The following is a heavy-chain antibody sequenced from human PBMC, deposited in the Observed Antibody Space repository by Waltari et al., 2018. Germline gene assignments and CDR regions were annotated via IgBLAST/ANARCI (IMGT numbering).Heavy chain of an antibody. CDR3: ARGGYSYGYPYYYYGMDV. D-gene: IGHD5-18*01. V-gene: IGHV4-34*01. CDR1: GGSFSGYY. Sequence: QVQLQQWGAGLLKPSETLSLTCAVYGGSFSGYYWSWIRQPPGKGLEWIGEINHSGSTNDNPSLKSRVTISVDTSKNQFSLKLSSVTAADTAVYYCARGGYSYGYPYYYYGMDVWGQGTTVTVSS. CDR2: INHSGST. J-gene: IGHJ6*02.